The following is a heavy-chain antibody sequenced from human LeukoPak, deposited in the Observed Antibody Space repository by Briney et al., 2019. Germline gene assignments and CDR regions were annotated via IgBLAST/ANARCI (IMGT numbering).Heavy chain of an antibody. CDR2: LYYSGST. CDR1: GGSIRSSYYY. V-gene: IGHV4-61*01. D-gene: IGHD6-13*01. Sequence: SETLSLTCTVSGGSIRSSYYYWSWIRQPPGKGLEWIGYLYYSGSTNYNPSLKSRITISVDTSKNQFSLKLSSVTAADTAVYYCARGVGGSSWLDFWGQGTLVTVSS. CDR3: ARGVGGSSWLDF. J-gene: IGHJ5*01.